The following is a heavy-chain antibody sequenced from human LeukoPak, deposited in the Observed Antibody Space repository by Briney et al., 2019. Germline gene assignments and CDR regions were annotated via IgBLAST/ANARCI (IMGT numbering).Heavy chain of an antibody. J-gene: IGHJ6*03. Sequence: ASVKVSCKASGDTFTSYYIHWMRQAPGQGLEWLGMITPNIGSTTYAQQFQGRITMTSDKSTSTVYMDLSSLRFEDTAVYFCARTEYHYYYMDVWAKGPRSPSP. CDR2: ITPNIGST. V-gene: IGHV1-46*01. CDR3: ARTEYHYYYMDV. CDR1: GDTFTSYY.